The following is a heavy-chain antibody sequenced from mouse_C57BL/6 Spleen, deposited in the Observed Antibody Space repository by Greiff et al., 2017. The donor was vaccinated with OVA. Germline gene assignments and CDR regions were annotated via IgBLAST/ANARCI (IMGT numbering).Heavy chain of an antibody. CDR2: IDPSDSYT. CDR3: ARRIFYYGSSPYYFDY. V-gene: IGHV1-50*01. Sequence: VQLQQPGAELVKPGASVKLSCKASGYTFTSYWMQWVKQRPGQGLEWIGEIDPSDSYTNYNQKFKGKATLTVDTSSSTAYMQLSSLTSEDSAVYYCARRIFYYGSSPYYFDYWGQGTTLTVSS. J-gene: IGHJ2*01. CDR1: GYTFTSYW. D-gene: IGHD1-1*01.